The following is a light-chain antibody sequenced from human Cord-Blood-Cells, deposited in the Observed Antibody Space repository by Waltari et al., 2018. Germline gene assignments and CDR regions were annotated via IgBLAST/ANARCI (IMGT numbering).Light chain of an antibody. Sequence: SYELTQPPSVSVSPGQTARITCSGDALPKQYAYWYQQKPGQAPVLVIYKDSERPSGIPERFSGSSSGTTVTLTISGGQGEDEADYYCQSADSSGTLVVFGGGTKLTVL. J-gene: IGLJ2*01. CDR3: QSADSSGTLVV. V-gene: IGLV3-25*03. CDR1: ALPKQY. CDR2: KDS.